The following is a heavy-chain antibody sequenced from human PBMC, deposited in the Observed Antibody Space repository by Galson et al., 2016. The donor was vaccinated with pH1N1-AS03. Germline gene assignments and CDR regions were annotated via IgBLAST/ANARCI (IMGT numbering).Heavy chain of an antibody. V-gene: IGHV3-74*01. J-gene: IGHJ5*01. CDR3: ARGYDDSGPDDHRLFDS. Sequence: SLRLSCAASGISLSSSWMHWVRQAPRRGLVWVSGINGVGSSIKYADAVKGRFTISRDNAKNMLYLQMNSLRADDAAVYYCARGYDDSGPDDHRLFDSWGQGTQVTVSS. D-gene: IGHD3-22*01. CDR2: INGVGSSI. CDR1: GISLSSSW.